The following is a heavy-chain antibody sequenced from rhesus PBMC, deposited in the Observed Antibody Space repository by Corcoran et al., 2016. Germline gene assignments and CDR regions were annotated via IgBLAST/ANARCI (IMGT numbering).Heavy chain of an antibody. V-gene: IGHV4S10*01. D-gene: IGHD6-25*01. CDR3: ARSIAAADFDY. CDR2: IYGSSTST. J-gene: IGHJ4*01. CDR1: GGSISDSYR. Sequence: QVQLQESGPGVVKPSETLSLTCAVSGGSISDSYRWSCIRQPPGKGLEWIGYIYGSSTSTNYHPSLQSRVTISKDTSKNQCSLKLSSVTAADTAVYYCARSIAAADFDYWGQGVLVTVSS.